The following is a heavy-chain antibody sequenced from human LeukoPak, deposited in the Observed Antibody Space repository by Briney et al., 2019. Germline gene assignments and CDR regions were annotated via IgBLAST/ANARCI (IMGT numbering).Heavy chain of an antibody. V-gene: IGHV1-2*02. Sequence: ASVKVSXKASGYTFTGYYMHWVRQAPGQGLEWKGWINPISGGTNYAQKFQGRVTMTRDTSISTAYMELSRLRSDDTAVYYCARIITTPSADAFDIWGQGTMVTVSS. CDR1: GYTFTGYY. CDR2: INPISGGT. J-gene: IGHJ3*02. D-gene: IGHD3-3*01. CDR3: ARIITTPSADAFDI.